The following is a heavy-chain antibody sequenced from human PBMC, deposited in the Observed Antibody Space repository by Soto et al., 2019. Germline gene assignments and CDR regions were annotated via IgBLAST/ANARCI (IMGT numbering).Heavy chain of an antibody. V-gene: IGHV4-39*02. CDR3: AREGGVYCSGGSCQVDY. Sequence: QLQLQESGPGLVKPSETLSLTCTVSGGSISSSSYYWGWIRQPPGKGLEWIGSIYYLGNTYYNPSLKSRVTISVDTSKNQFSLKLSSVTAADTAVYYCAREGGVYCSGGSCQVDYWGQGTLVTVSS. J-gene: IGHJ4*02. CDR2: IYYLGNT. CDR1: GGSISSSSYY. D-gene: IGHD2-15*01.